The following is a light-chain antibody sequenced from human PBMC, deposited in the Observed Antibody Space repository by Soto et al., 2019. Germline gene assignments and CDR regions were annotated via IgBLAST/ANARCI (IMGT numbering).Light chain of an antibody. Sequence: IVMTQSPATVSASPGERANISCRASQSVGTKLAWFQQTAGQAPKLLIYGASNRATGVPARISGSVSGTEFTLTIASLQSEDFAVYYCQQYSSWRWTFGQGTKVDIK. V-gene: IGKV3-15*01. CDR3: QQYSSWRWT. CDR1: QSVGTK. CDR2: GAS. J-gene: IGKJ1*01.